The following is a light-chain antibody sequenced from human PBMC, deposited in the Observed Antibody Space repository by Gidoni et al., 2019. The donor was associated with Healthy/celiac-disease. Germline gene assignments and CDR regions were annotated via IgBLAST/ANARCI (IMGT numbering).Light chain of an antibody. V-gene: IGLV2-14*01. Sequence: QSALTQPASVSGSPGQSITIACTGTSSDVGGYNYVSWYQQHPGKAPKLMIYEVSNRPSGVSNRLSGSQSGNTASLTISGLQAEDEADYYGSSYTSSSTLVFGTGTKVTVL. J-gene: IGLJ1*01. CDR1: SSDVGGYNY. CDR2: EVS. CDR3: SSYTSSSTLV.